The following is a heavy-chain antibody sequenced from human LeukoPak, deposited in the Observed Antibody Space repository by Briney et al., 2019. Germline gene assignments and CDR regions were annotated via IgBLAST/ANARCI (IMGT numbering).Heavy chain of an antibody. CDR2: IYYSGST. D-gene: IGHD3-9*01. CDR1: GGSISSYY. Sequence: TSETLSLTCTVSGGSISSYYWSWIRQRPGKGLEWIGYIYYSGSTNYNPSLKSRVTISVDTSKNQFSLKLSSVTAADTAVYYCARHLDYDILTGVLGGFDPWGQGTLVTVSS. J-gene: IGHJ5*02. V-gene: IGHV4-59*08. CDR3: ARHLDYDILTGVLGGFDP.